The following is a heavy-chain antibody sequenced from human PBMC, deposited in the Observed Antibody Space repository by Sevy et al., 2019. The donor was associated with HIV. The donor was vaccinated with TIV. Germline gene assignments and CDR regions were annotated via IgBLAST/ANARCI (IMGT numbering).Heavy chain of an antibody. Sequence: SETLSLTCTVSGDSISSSTYYWGWIRQPPGKGLEWIGSGSTYYNPSLASRLTISIDTSKNQFSLKLASVTAADTAVYYCAKGTNPPGRGQNYFDYWGQGVLVTVSS. CDR1: GDSISSSTYY. J-gene: IGHJ4*02. D-gene: IGHD3-10*01. CDR2: GST. CDR3: AKGTNPPGRGQNYFDY. V-gene: IGHV4-39*01.